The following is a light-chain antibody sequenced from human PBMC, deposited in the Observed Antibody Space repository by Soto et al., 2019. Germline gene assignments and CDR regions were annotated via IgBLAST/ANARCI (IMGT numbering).Light chain of an antibody. CDR1: QSVSSY. V-gene: IGKV3-11*01. J-gene: IGKJ2*01. CDR2: DAS. Sequence: EIVLTQSPATLSLSPGERATLSCRASQSVSSYLAWYQQKPGQAPRLLIYDASNRATGIPARFSGSGSGTDFTLTISSLEPEDFAVYYCHQRSNWQGFFGQGTKLEIK. CDR3: HQRSNWQGF.